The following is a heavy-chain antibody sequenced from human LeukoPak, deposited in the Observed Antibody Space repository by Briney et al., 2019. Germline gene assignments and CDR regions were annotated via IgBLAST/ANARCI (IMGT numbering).Heavy chain of an antibody. J-gene: IGHJ4*02. Sequence: GGSLRLSCAASGFTFSNYWMSWVRKAPGKGLEWVANIKQDGSEKYYVDSVKGRFTISRDNAKNSLYLQMNSLRAEDTAVYYCARDGRGSGYYYFDYWGQGTLVTVSS. CDR2: IKQDGSEK. CDR1: GFTFSNYW. V-gene: IGHV3-7*03. D-gene: IGHD3-22*01. CDR3: ARDGRGSGYYYFDY.